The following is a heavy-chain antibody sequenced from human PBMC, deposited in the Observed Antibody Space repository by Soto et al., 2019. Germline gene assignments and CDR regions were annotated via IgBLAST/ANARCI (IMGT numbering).Heavy chain of an antibody. CDR2: MNPNSGNT. CDR3: ARSPATVYYDFWSGYYKTPSYYGMDV. Sequence: ASVKVSCKASGYTFTSYDINWVRQATGQGLEWMGWMNPNSGNTGYAQKFQGRVTMTRNTSISTAYMELSSLRSEDTAVYYCARSPATVYYDFWSGYYKTPSYYGMDVWDPETTVTVSS. CDR1: GYTFTSYD. D-gene: IGHD3-3*01. J-gene: IGHJ6*02. V-gene: IGHV1-8*01.